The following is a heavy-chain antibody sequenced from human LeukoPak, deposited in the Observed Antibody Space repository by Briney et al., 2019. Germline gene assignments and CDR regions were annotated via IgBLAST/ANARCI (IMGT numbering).Heavy chain of an antibody. Sequence: GGSLRLSCAASGFTFSSYEMNWVGQAPGKGLEWVSYISSSGSTIYYADSVKGRFTVSRDNAKNSLYLQMNSLKAEDTAVYYCARMGESDYFDYWGQGTLVTVSS. CDR3: ARMGESDYFDY. J-gene: IGHJ4*02. V-gene: IGHV3-48*03. CDR1: GFTFSSYE. CDR2: ISSSGSTI. D-gene: IGHD3-16*01.